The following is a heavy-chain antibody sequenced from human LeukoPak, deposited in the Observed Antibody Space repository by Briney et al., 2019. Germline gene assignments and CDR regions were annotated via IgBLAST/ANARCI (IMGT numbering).Heavy chain of an antibody. CDR3: ASAGENPFKYIY. CDR1: GGSISSYY. V-gene: IGHV4-59*01. J-gene: IGHJ4*02. CDR2: IYYSGST. D-gene: IGHD3-10*01. Sequence: SETLSLTCTVSGGSISSYYWSWIRQPPGKGLEWIGYIYYSGSTNYNPSLKSRVTISVDTSKNQFSLKLSSVTAADTAVYYCASAGENPFKYIYWGQGTLVTVSS.